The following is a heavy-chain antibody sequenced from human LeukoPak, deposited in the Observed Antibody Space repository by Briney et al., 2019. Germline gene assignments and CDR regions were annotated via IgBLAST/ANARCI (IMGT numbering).Heavy chain of an antibody. CDR2: IIPIFGTA. V-gene: IGHV1-69*05. D-gene: IGHD6-19*01. CDR1: GGTFSSYA. Sequence: RASVKVSCKASGGTFSSYAISWVRQAPGQGLEWMGRIIPIFGTANYAQKFQGRVTITTDNSTSTAYMELSSLRSEDTAVYYCARESKTKQWLVPRGYFDYWGQGTLVTVSS. J-gene: IGHJ4*02. CDR3: ARESKTKQWLVPRGYFDY.